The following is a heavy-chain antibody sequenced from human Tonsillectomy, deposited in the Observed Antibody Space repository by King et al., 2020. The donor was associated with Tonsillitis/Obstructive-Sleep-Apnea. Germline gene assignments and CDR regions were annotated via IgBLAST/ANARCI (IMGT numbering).Heavy chain of an antibody. CDR2: IWYDGTNK. J-gene: IGHJ6*03. CDR3: AKDIEITSWYYMDV. Sequence: VQLVESGGGVVQPGRSLRLSCAASGFTFRSYGMHWVRQAPGKGLEWVAVIWYDGTNKYYADSVKGRFTISRDNSKNTLYLQMNSLRAEDTAVYYCAKDIEITSWYYMDVWGKGTTVTVSS. D-gene: IGHD2/OR15-2a*01. V-gene: IGHV3-33*06. CDR1: GFTFRSYG.